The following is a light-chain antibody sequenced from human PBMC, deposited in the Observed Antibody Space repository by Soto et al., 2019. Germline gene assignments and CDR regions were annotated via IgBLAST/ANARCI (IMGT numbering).Light chain of an antibody. CDR3: SSYAGSNTDYV. J-gene: IGLJ1*01. CDR1: SSDVGGYRY. CDR2: EVS. Sequence: QSVLTQPPSASGSPGQSVTISCTGTSSDVGGYRYVSWYQQHPGKVPKLMIYEVSKRPSGFPDRFSGSKSGNTASLTVSGLQAEDEADYYCSSYAGSNTDYVFGTGTKLTVL. V-gene: IGLV2-8*01.